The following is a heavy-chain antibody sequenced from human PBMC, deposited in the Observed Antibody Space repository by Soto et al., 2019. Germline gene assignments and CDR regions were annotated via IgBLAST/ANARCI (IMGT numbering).Heavy chain of an antibody. CDR2: IYYSGST. CDR3: ARWNDYGDLFDY. J-gene: IGHJ4*02. D-gene: IGHD4-17*01. V-gene: IGHV4-59*01. Sequence: PSETLSLTCTVSGGSISSYYWSWIRQPPGKGLEWIGYIYYSGSTNYNPSLKSRVTISVDTSKNQFSLKLSSVTAADTAVYYCARWNDYGDLFDYWGQGALVTVSS. CDR1: GGSISSYY.